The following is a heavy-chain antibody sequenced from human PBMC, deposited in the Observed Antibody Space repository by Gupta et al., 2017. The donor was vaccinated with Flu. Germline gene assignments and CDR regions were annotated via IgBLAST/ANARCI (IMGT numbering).Heavy chain of an antibody. CDR2: IRSKAFDGTA. V-gene: IGHV3-49*03. Sequence: DVQLVEAGGDLVQPGRSLRPSCTGSDFTFSHYAVSWFRQAPGRGLEWVGVIRSKAFDGTADYAASVEGRFTISRDDFKRIIYLQMSSLKSEDTAVYFCARAPFYYATSGYYFDLWGQGTLVTVSS. J-gene: IGHJ4*02. CDR1: DFTFSHYA. D-gene: IGHD3-22*01. CDR3: ARAPFYYATSGYYFDL.